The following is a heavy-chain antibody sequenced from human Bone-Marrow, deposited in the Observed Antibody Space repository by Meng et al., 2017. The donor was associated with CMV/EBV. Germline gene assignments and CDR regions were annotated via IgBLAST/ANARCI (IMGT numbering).Heavy chain of an antibody. Sequence: ASVKVSCKASGYTFTSYDINWVRQATGQGLEWMGWMNPNSGNTGYAQKFQGRVTITTDESTSTAYMELSSLRSEDTAVYYCAILYYDILTGHPNYYYYGMDVWGQGTTVTVSS. V-gene: IGHV1-8*01. CDR3: AILYYDILTGHPNYYYYGMDV. CDR2: MNPNSGNT. J-gene: IGHJ6*02. CDR1: GYTFTSYD. D-gene: IGHD3-9*01.